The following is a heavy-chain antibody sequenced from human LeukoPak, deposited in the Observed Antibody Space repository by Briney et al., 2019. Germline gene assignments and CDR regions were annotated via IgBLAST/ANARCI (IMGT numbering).Heavy chain of an antibody. CDR3: ASGRDVPDY. CDR2: IKRDGSEK. D-gene: IGHD1-1*01. J-gene: IGHJ4*02. CDR1: GFTLSDYW. Sequence: GGSLRLSCVASGFTLSDYWMTWVRQAPGKGLEWVANIKRDGSEKYYVDSVKGRVTISRDNAKNSLYLQMNSLRAEDTAVYYCASGRDVPDYWGQGTLVTVSS. V-gene: IGHV3-7*01.